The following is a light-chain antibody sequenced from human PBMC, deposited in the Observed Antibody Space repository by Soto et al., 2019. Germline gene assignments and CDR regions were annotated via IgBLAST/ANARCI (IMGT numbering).Light chain of an antibody. CDR2: GAT. J-gene: IGKJ1*01. CDR3: HQTYDTLWT. Sequence: DIQLTQFPSFLSASVGDRVTITCRASQTVTRYLHWFQQKPGKAPKLVIFGATNLQTGVSSRFTGSGSGTDFTLTISGLQPEDFATYYCHQTYDTLWTFGRGTKVDIK. CDR1: QTVTRY. V-gene: IGKV1-39*01.